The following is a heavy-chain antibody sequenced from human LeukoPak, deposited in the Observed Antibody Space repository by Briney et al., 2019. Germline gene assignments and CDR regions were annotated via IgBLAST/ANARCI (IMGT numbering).Heavy chain of an antibody. CDR1: GGSISSSSYY. CDR3: ARVNPSFMIVVVSPGDDAFDI. Sequence: SETLSLTCTVSGGSISSSSYYWGWIRQPPGTGLEWIGSIYYSGSTYYNPSLKSRVTISVDTSKNQFSLKLSSVTAADTAVYYCARVNPSFMIVVVSPGDDAFDIWGQGTMVTVSS. J-gene: IGHJ3*02. CDR2: IYYSGST. V-gene: IGHV4-39*07. D-gene: IGHD3-22*01.